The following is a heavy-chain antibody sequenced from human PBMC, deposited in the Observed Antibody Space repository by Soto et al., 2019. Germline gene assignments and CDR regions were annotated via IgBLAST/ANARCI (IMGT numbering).Heavy chain of an antibody. Sequence: QVQLQESGPGLVKPSETLSLTCTVSGGSVSSGSYYWSWIRQPPGKGLEWIGYIYNSGSTNYNPSLKSRVPISVDKSKNQFSLKLSSVTAADTAVYYCARPLYSYGPMDVWGQGTTVTGSS. D-gene: IGHD5-18*01. V-gene: IGHV4-61*01. J-gene: IGHJ6*02. CDR3: ARPLYSYGPMDV. CDR1: GGSVSSGSYY. CDR2: IYNSGST.